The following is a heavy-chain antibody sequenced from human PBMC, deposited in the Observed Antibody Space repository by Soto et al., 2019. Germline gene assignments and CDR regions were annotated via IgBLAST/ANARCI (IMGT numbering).Heavy chain of an antibody. CDR1: GFTVGNNY. Sequence: EVQLVESGGGLIQPGGSLKLSCAASGFTVGNNYMSWVRQASGKGLEWVGRIRSKANSYATAYAASVKGRFTISRDDSKNTAYLQMNSLKTEDTAVYYCVLNYYGSGSYPEYWGQGTLVTVSS. CDR3: VLNYYGSGSYPEY. CDR2: IRSKANSYAT. V-gene: IGHV3-73*01. J-gene: IGHJ4*02. D-gene: IGHD3-10*01.